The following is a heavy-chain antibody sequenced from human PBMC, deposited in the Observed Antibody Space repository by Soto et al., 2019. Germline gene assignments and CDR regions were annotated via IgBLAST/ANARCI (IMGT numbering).Heavy chain of an antibody. J-gene: IGHJ6*02. V-gene: IGHV3-7*01. CDR3: ARDPRTTSGYWPFDYYYGMDV. CDR2: IKQDGSEK. D-gene: IGHD3-22*01. CDR1: GFTFSSYW. Sequence: EVQLVESGVGLVQPGGSLRLSCAASGFTFSSYWMSWVRQAPGKGLEWVANIKQDGSEKYYVDSVKGRFTISRDNAKNSLYLQMNSLRAEDTAVYYCARDPRTTSGYWPFDYYYGMDVWGQGTTVTVSS.